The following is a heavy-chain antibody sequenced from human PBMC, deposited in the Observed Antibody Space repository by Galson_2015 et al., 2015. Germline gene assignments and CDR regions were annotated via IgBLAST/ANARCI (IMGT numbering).Heavy chain of an antibody. CDR2: ISGSGGST. J-gene: IGHJ4*02. CDR1: GFTFRSYA. Sequence: LRLSCAASGFTFRSYAMSWVRQAPGKGLEWVSAISGSGGSTYYADSVKGRFTISRDNPKNTLFLQMNSLRADNTAVYYCASHHGDYQGGTYYLDYWGQGTLVTVSS. V-gene: IGHV3-23*01. D-gene: IGHD4-17*01. CDR3: ASHHGDYQGGTYYLDY.